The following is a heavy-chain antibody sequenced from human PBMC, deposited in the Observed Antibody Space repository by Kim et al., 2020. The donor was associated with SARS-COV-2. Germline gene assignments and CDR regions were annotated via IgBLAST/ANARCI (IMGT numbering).Heavy chain of an antibody. CDR1: GFTFSSYA. Sequence: GGSLRLSCAASGFTFSSYAMSWVRQAPGKGLEWVSVIYSGGSSTYYADSVKGRFTISRDNSKNTLYLQMNSLRAEDTAVYYCVVLLWFGELSNFDYWGQGTLVTVSS. CDR3: VVLLWFGELSNFDY. J-gene: IGHJ4*02. V-gene: IGHV3-23*03. D-gene: IGHD3-10*01. CDR2: IYSGGSST.